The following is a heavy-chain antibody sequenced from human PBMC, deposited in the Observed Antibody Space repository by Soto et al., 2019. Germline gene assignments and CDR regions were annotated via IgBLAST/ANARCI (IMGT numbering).Heavy chain of an antibody. J-gene: IGHJ6*02. D-gene: IGHD6-19*01. Sequence: GGSLRLSCAASGFTFSSYSMNWVRQAPGKGLEWVSYISSSSSTIYYADSVKGRFTISRDNAKNSLYLQMNSLRDEDTAVYYCARDGGGSGWYRDYYYYGMDVWGQGTTVTVSS. CDR1: GFTFSSYS. V-gene: IGHV3-48*02. CDR3: ARDGGGSGWYRDYYYYGMDV. CDR2: ISSSSSTI.